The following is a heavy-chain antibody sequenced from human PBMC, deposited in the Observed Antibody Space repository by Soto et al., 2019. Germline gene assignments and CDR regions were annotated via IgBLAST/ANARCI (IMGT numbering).Heavy chain of an antibody. V-gene: IGHV1-8*02. CDR1: GGTFSSYA. Sequence: ASVKVSCKASGGTFSSYAISWVRQAPGQGLEWMGGIIPIFGNTGYAQKFQGRVTMTRNTSISTAYMELSSLRSEDTAVYYCASGLYSSGHAFDIWGQGTMVTVSS. D-gene: IGHD6-19*01. CDR2: IIPIFGNT. CDR3: ASGLYSSGHAFDI. J-gene: IGHJ3*02.